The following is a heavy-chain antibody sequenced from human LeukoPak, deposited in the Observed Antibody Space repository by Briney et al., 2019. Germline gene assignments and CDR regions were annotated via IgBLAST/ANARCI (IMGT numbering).Heavy chain of an antibody. J-gene: IGHJ4*02. CDR3: ALIGVGKSGYDGGRFFDY. D-gene: IGHD5-12*01. CDR1: GGSFSGYY. CDR2: INHSGST. Sequence: SETLSLTCAVYGGSFSGYYWSWIRQPPGKGLEWIGEINHSGSTNYNPSLKSRVTISVDTSKNQFSLKLSSVTAADAAVYYCALIGVGKSGYDGGRFFDYWGQETLVTVSS. V-gene: IGHV4-34*01.